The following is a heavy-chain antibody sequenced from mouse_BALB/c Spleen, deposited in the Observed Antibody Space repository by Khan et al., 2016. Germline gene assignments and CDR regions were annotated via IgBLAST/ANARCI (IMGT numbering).Heavy chain of an antibody. Sequence: QVQLKQSGAELVKAGASVKMSCKASGYTFTSYWMHWVKQRLGQGLEWFAETNPTNGRTYYNEKFKSKATLTVDKSSSTAYMLLSGPTFEDSAVYFSARIEKIVATYFDYWGQGTTLTVSS. CDR3: ARIEKIVATYFDY. CDR1: GYTFTSYW. CDR2: TNPTNGRT. V-gene: IGHV1S81*02. J-gene: IGHJ2*01. D-gene: IGHD1-1*01.